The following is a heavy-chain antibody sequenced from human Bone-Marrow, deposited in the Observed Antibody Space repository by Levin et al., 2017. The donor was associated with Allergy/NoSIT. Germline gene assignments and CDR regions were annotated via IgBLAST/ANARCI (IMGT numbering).Heavy chain of an antibody. V-gene: IGHV4-59*01. Sequence: SETLSLTCTVSGISINNFYWTWIRQSPGKGLEWIAYVYYTGTTNYNPSLGSRFTISVDTSRNQFSLRMTSMTAADTAVYYCEKILTGHGPYFDYWGQGALVTVSS. CDR2: VYYTGTT. CDR3: EKILTGHGPYFDY. CDR1: GISINNFY. D-gene: IGHD3-9*01. J-gene: IGHJ4*02.